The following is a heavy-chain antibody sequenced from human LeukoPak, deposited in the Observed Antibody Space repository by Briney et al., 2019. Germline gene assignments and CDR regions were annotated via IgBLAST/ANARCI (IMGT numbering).Heavy chain of an antibody. Sequence: GGSLRLSCAASGFTFSSYGMHWVRQAPGKGLEWVAFIRYDGSNKYYADSVKGRFTISRDNSKNTLYLQMNSLRAEDTAVYYCARPGVYGDYGVFFDYWGQGTLVTVSS. CDR3: ARPGVYGDYGVFFDY. CDR2: IRYDGSNK. V-gene: IGHV3-30*02. D-gene: IGHD4-17*01. CDR1: GFTFSSYG. J-gene: IGHJ4*02.